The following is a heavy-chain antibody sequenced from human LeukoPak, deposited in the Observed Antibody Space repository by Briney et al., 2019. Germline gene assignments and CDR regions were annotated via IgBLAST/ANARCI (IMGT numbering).Heavy chain of an antibody. Sequence: ASVKVSCKASGYTFTGYYMHWVRQAPGQRLEWMGWINPNLGDTNYAQKFQGRVTMTRDTSISTAYMELTRLRSDDKAVYYCAKLASGGDYWGQGTLVTVSS. CDR1: GYTFTGYY. CDR2: INPNLGDT. CDR3: AKLASGGDY. V-gene: IGHV1-2*02. D-gene: IGHD3-10*01. J-gene: IGHJ4*02.